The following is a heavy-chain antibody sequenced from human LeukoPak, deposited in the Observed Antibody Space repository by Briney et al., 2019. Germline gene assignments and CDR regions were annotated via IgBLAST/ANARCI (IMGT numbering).Heavy chain of an antibody. CDR2: ISGSGGNT. Sequence: GGSLGLSCAASGFTFSSYAMSWVRQAPGEGLEGVSAISGSGGNTYFADSVKGRFTISRDNSKNTLYLQMNSLRAEDTAVYYCAKVHHGVGATPYRGAAFDIWGQGTMVSVSS. CDR3: AKVHHGVGATPYRGAAFDI. D-gene: IGHD1-26*01. V-gene: IGHV3-23*01. CDR1: GFTFSSYA. J-gene: IGHJ3*02.